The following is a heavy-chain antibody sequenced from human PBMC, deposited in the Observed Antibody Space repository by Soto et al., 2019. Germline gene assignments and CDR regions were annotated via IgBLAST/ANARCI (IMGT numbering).Heavy chain of an antibody. CDR2: INPSGGST. CDR1: GYTFTSYY. Sequence: GASVKVSCKASGYTFTSYYMHWVRQAPGQGLEWMGIINPSGGSTSYAQKFQGRVTMTRDTSTSTFYMELSSLRSEDTAVYYCARDPLYDFWSGYSYGMDVWGQGTTVTVSS. J-gene: IGHJ6*02. D-gene: IGHD3-3*01. CDR3: ARDPLYDFWSGYSYGMDV. V-gene: IGHV1-46*01.